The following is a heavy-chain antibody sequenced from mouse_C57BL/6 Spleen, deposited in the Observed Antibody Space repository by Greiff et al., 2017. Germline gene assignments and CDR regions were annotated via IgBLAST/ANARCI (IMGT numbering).Heavy chain of an antibody. V-gene: IGHV1-7*01. CDR2: INPSSGYT. Sequence: VQLQQSGAELAKPGASVKLSCKASGYTFTSYWMHWVKQRPGQGLEWIGYINPSSGYTKYNQKFKDKATLTADKSSSTAYMQLSSLTYEDAAVYYGARFYSKSDYAMDYWGQGTSVTVSS. CDR3: ARFYSKSDYAMDY. D-gene: IGHD2-5*01. CDR1: GYTFTSYW. J-gene: IGHJ4*01.